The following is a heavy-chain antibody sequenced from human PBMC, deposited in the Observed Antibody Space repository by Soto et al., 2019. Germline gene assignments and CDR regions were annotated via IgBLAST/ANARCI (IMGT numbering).Heavy chain of an antibody. CDR2: IYYGGGT. J-gene: IGHJ6*02. D-gene: IGHD3-3*01. V-gene: IGHV4-39*01. CDR1: GGSGTNSYY. CDR3: AGGVVTVPTAHSYNPMDA. Sequence: XATLSLTCTVSGGSGTNSYYWCWIRQPPGKGLEWIGSIYYGGGTYYNPSLKSRVTISVDPSKNQCSLKLNSVTAADTAVYYCAGGVVTVPTAHSYNPMDAWGQGNTVTAP.